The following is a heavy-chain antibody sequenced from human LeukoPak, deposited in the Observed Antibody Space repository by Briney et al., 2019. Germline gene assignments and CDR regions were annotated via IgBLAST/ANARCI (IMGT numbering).Heavy chain of an antibody. J-gene: IGHJ4*02. CDR1: GFTFSGYG. CDR3: ARGLAVAGHFDY. CDR2: IRYDGSNK. V-gene: IGHV3-30*02. Sequence: GGSLRLSCAASGFTFSGYGMHWVRQAPGKGLEWVAFIRYDGSNKYYADSVKGRFTISRDNAKNSLYLQMNSLRAEDTAVYYCARGLAVAGHFDYWGQGTLVTVSS. D-gene: IGHD6-19*01.